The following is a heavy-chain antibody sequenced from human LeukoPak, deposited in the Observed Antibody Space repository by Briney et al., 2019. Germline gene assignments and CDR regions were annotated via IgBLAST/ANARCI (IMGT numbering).Heavy chain of an antibody. V-gene: IGHV4-59*11. D-gene: IGHD3-9*01. CDR2: IYYSGST. CDR3: ARRSNDILTGYSEMDV. J-gene: IGHJ6*04. Sequence: SETLSLTCTVSGGSISSHYWSWIRQPPGKGLEWIGYIYYSGSTNYNPSLKSRVTISVDTSKNQFSLKLSSVTAADTAVYYCARRSNDILTGYSEMDVWGKGTTVTVSS. CDR1: GGSISSHY.